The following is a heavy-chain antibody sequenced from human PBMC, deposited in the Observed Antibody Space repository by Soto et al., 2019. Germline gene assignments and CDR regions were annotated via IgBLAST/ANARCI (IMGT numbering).Heavy chain of an antibody. J-gene: IGHJ6*02. D-gene: IGHD6-19*01. CDR1: GFNFSSYD. V-gene: IGHV3-13*01. Sequence: PGGSLRLSCAASGFNFSSYDMHWVRQATGKGLEWVSAIGTAGDTYYPGSVKGRFTISRENAKNSLYLQMNSLRAEDTAVYYCARMPSVQWLGYYSGMDVWGQGTTVPVS. CDR2: IGTAGDT. CDR3: ARMPSVQWLGYYSGMDV.